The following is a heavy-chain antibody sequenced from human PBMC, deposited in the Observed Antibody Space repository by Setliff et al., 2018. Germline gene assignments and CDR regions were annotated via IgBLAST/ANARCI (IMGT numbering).Heavy chain of an antibody. Sequence: ASETLSLTCTVYGGSFSDYYWGWIRQSPGKRPEWIAEIDRTGNRYYNSPLRSRVTLSIDMSRNEFSLELRSMTAADTAVYYCARRDEYLQFREFFDFWGQGILVTVSS. J-gene: IGHJ4*02. CDR2: IDRTGNR. CDR3: ARRDEYLQFREFFDF. CDR1: GGSFSDYY. V-gene: IGHV4-34*01. D-gene: IGHD3-10*01.